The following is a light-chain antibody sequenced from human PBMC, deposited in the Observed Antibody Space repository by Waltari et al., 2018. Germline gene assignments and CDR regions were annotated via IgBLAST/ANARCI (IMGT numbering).Light chain of an antibody. Sequence: QSVLTQPPSVSAAPGQQVTISCSGSTSNIGANYVSWYQRLPGKDPRLLIFRNGERPSGIPDRFYGSKSDTSATLGITGLQTGDEADYYCATWDRILSAVIIGGGTKLTVL. J-gene: IGLJ2*01. V-gene: IGLV1-51*01. CDR2: RNG. CDR1: TSNIGANY. CDR3: ATWDRILSAVI.